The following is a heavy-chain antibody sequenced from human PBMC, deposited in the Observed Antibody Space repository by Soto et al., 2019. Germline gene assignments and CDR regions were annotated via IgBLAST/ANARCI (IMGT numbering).Heavy chain of an antibody. CDR2: ISPGSRYP. V-gene: IGHV3-11*06. J-gene: IGHJ4*02. D-gene: IGHD2-15*01. CDR3: VRGGGGGLFER. Sequence: VGSLRLSCACSVFTFGDSYMSCIRHSPGKGLEWLSYISPGSRYPAYADSVKGRFTISRDNAKRSLYLQMMSLTAEDTAIYYCVRGGGGGLFERWGQRTMVNVSS. CDR1: VFTFGDSY.